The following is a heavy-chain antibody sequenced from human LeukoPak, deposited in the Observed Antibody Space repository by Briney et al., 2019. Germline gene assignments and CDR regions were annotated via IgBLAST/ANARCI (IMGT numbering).Heavy chain of an antibody. J-gene: IGHJ4*02. V-gene: IGHV4-39*01. D-gene: IGHD3-3*01. CDR3: ATGTIFGVLLQ. CDR2: IYYSGSP. CDR1: GGSVSSSGSF. Sequence: SETLSLTCTVSGGSVSSSGSFWGWIRQPPGKGLEWIATIYYSGSPYYNPSLKRRVTISVDTSKNQFSLKVISVTAADSAVYYCATGTIFGVLLQWGQGTVVTVSS.